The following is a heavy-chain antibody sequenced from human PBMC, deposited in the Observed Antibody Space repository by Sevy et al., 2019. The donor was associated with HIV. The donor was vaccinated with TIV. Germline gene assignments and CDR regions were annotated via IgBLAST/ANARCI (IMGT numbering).Heavy chain of an antibody. Sequence: SETLSLTCTVSGGSISSSSHYWCWIRQPPGKGLKWIGSIYYSGNTYYNPSLKSRVTISVDTSKNQFSLKLSSVTAADTAVYYCTSYHGSGSYAQGDDAFDIWGQWTMVTVSS. CDR2: IYYSGNT. V-gene: IGHV4-39*01. J-gene: IGHJ3*02. D-gene: IGHD3-10*01. CDR1: GGSISSSSHY. CDR3: TSYHGSGSYAQGDDAFDI.